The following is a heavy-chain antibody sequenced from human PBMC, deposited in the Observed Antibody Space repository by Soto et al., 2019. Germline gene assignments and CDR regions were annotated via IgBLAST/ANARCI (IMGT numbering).Heavy chain of an antibody. Sequence: ASVKVSCKASGYTFTSCGISWVRQAPGQGLEWMGWISAYNGNTNYAQKLQGRVTMTTDTSTSTAYMELRSLRSDDTAVYYCARDPYYDFWSGYPPTLYYYGMDVWGQGTTVTVSS. CDR3: ARDPYYDFWSGYPPTLYYYGMDV. J-gene: IGHJ6*02. D-gene: IGHD3-3*01. CDR1: GYTFTSCG. CDR2: ISAYNGNT. V-gene: IGHV1-18*04.